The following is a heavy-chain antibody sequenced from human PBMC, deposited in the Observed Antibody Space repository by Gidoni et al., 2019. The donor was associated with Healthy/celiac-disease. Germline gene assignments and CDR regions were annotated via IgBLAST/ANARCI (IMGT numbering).Heavy chain of an antibody. CDR1: GGSFSGYY. D-gene: IGHD6-19*01. J-gene: IGHJ4*02. V-gene: IGHV4-34*01. Sequence: QVQLQQWGAGLLKPSETLSLTCAVYGGSFSGYYWSWIRQPPGKGLEWIGEINHSGSPNYNPSLKSRFTISVDTSKNQFSLKLSSVTAADTAVYYCAGVLSSGWYNYWVQGTLVTVSS. CDR3: AGVLSSGWYNY. CDR2: INHSGSP.